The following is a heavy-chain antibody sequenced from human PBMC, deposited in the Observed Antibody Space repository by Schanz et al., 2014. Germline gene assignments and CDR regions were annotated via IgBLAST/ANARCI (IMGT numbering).Heavy chain of an antibody. Sequence: QVQLQESGPGLVKPSQTLSLTCTVSGGSIRSGTYYWSWIRQPAGKALEWVGRVFPNGITNYNPSLKSRVPRALDASKTQFSLTLTSLTAADTAVYYCARDTTWRLDLWGRGTLVTVSS. CDR1: GGSIRSGTYY. D-gene: IGHD1-1*01. V-gene: IGHV4-61*02. CDR3: ARDTTWRLDL. CDR2: VFPNGIT. J-gene: IGHJ2*01.